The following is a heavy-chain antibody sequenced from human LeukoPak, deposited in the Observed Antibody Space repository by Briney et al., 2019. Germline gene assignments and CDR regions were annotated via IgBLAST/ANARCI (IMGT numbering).Heavy chain of an antibody. Sequence: SETLSLTCTVSGGSISSYYWSWIRQRPGKGLEWIGYIYYSGSTNYNPSLESRVTISVDTSKNQFSLKLSSVTAADTAVSYCARDGVATIKDYYYMDVWGKGTTVTVSS. CDR3: ARDGVATIKDYYYMDV. D-gene: IGHD5-12*01. J-gene: IGHJ6*03. V-gene: IGHV4-59*01. CDR1: GGSISSYY. CDR2: IYYSGST.